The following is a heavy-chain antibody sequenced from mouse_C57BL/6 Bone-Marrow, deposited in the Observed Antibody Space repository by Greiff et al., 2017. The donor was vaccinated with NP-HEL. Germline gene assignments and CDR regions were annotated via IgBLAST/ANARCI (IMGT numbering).Heavy chain of an antibody. Sequence: EVQVVESGGGLVQPGGSLKLSCAASGFTFSDYYMYWVRQTPEKRLEWVAYISNGGGSTYYPDTVKGRFTISRDNAKNTLYLQMSRLKSEDTAMYYCARHYGSSYPYYFDYWGQGTTLTVSS. CDR1: GFTFSDYY. CDR3: ARHYGSSYPYYFDY. V-gene: IGHV5-12*01. J-gene: IGHJ2*01. D-gene: IGHD1-1*01. CDR2: ISNGGGST.